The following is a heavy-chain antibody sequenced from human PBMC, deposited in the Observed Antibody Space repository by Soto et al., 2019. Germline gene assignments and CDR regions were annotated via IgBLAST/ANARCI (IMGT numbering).Heavy chain of an antibody. J-gene: IGHJ4*02. CDR3: ARLMHGGNPNFDY. CDR2: IYYSGST. Sequence: SETLSLTCTVSGGSISSSSYYWGWIRQPPGKGLEWIGSIYYSGSTYYNPSLKSRVTISVDTSKNQFSLKLSSVTAADTAVYYCARLMHGGNPNFDYWGQGTLVTVSS. D-gene: IGHD2-15*01. CDR1: GGSISSSSYY. V-gene: IGHV4-39*01.